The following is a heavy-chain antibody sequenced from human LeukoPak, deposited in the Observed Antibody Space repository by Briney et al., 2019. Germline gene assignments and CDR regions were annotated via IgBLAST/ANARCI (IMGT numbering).Heavy chain of an antibody. D-gene: IGHD4-23*01. CDR3: ATAKQDYGGNSNAFDI. CDR2: INTYNGNT. Sequence: ASVKVSCKASGYTFTAHAISWVRQAPGQGLEWMGWINTYNGNTDYAQRLQGRVTMTRDTSTSTAYMELRSLRSEDTAVYYCATAKQDYGGNSNAFDIWGQGTMVTVSS. J-gene: IGHJ3*02. V-gene: IGHV1-18*01. CDR1: GYTFTAHA.